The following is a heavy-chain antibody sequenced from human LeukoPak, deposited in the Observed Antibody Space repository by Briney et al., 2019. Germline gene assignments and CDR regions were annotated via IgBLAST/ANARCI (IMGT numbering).Heavy chain of an antibody. V-gene: IGHV3-48*03. CDR3: ARGTGYYYDSSGYYGFFDY. CDR1: GFTFISYE. Sequence: GSLRLSCAASGFTFISYEMNWVRQAPGKGLEWVSYISSSGSTIYYADSVKGRFTISRDNAKNSLYLQMNSLRAEDTAVYYCARGTGYYYDSSGYYGFFDYWGQGTLVTVSS. J-gene: IGHJ4*02. CDR2: ISSSGSTI. D-gene: IGHD3-22*01.